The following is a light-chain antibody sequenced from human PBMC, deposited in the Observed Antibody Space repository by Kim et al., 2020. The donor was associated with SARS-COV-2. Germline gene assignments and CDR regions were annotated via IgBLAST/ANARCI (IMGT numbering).Light chain of an antibody. J-gene: IGKJ4*01. V-gene: IGKV3-11*01. CDR2: DAS. CDR1: QSVSSY. CDR3: QQHSNKRKLT. Sequence: EIVLTQSPATLSLSPGERATLSCRASQSVSSYLAWYQQKPGQAPRLLIYDASNRATGIPARFSGSGSGTDFTLTISSLEPEDFAVYYCQQHSNKRKLTFGGGTKVDIK.